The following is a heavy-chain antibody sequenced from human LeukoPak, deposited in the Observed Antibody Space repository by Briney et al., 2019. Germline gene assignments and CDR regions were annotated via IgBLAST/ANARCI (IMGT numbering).Heavy chain of an antibody. CDR3: ARDKWLRDY. V-gene: IGHV1-2*06. D-gene: IGHD5-12*01. CDR1: GYTFTSYG. Sequence: ASVKVSCKASGYTFTSYGISWVRQAPGQGLEWMGRINPNSGDTDYAQSFQGRVTMTRDTSVSTAYMELSGLRADDTAVFYCARDKWLRDYWGQGTLVTVSS. CDR2: INPNSGDT. J-gene: IGHJ4*02.